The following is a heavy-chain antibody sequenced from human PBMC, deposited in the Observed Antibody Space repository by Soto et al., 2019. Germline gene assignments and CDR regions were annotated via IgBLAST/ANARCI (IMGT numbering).Heavy chain of an antibody. CDR2: ISSSSGTI. J-gene: IGHJ4*02. V-gene: IGHV3-48*01. CDR3: ARDGLLAVPY. D-gene: IGHD6-19*01. Sequence: GGSLRLSCAASGFTFNTYSMNWVRQAPGKGLEWVSYISSSSGTIYYADSVKGRFTISRDNAKNSLYLQMNSLRVEDTAVYYCARDGLLAVPYWGQGTLVTVSS. CDR1: GFTFNTYS.